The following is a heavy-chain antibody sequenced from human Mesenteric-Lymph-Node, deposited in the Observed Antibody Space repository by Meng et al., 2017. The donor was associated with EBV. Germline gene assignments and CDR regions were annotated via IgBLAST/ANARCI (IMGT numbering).Heavy chain of an antibody. D-gene: IGHD3-10*01. J-gene: IGHJ5*02. CDR3: ARGGSGSHNWFDP. CDR1: GFTFSSDG. V-gene: IGHV3-33*01. CDR2: IWYDGSNK. Sequence: QVQLVESGGGVVQPGRSLRLSCAASGFTFSSDGMHWVRQAPGKGLEWVAVIWYDGSNKYYADPVKGRFTISRDNSKNTLYLQMNSLRAEDTAVYYCARGGSGSHNWFDPWGQGTLGTVAS.